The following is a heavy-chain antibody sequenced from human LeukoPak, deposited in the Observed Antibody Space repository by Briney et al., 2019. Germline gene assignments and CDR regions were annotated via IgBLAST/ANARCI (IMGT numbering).Heavy chain of an antibody. Sequence: SETLSLTCTVSGGSISSSSYYWGWIRQPPGKGLEWIGSMYYSGSTYYNPSLKSRVTISVDTSKNQFSLKLSSVTAADTAVYYCARRYYDILTGYSNYYFDYWGQGTLVTVSS. CDR3: ARRYYDILTGYSNYYFDY. J-gene: IGHJ4*02. CDR2: MYYSGST. CDR1: GGSISSSSYY. D-gene: IGHD3-9*01. V-gene: IGHV4-39*07.